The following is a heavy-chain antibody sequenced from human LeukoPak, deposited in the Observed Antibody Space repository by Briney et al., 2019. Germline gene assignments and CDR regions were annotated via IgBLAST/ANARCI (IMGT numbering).Heavy chain of an antibody. CDR1: GFTFSSYA. J-gene: IGHJ4*02. V-gene: IGHV3-23*01. Sequence: GGSLRLSCAASGFTFSSYAMNWVRQAPGKGLEWVSGISGSGGTTYYADSVKGRFTISRDDSKNTLYLQMDSLRAEDTAVYYCAKYPYSPMGYWGQGTLVIVSS. D-gene: IGHD2-15*01. CDR3: AKYPYSPMGY. CDR2: ISGSGGTT.